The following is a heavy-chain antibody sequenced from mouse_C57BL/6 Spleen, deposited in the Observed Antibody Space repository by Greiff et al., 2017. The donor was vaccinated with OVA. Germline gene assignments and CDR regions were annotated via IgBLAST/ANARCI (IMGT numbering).Heavy chain of an antibody. Sequence: QVQLQQPGTELVKPGASVKLSCKASGYTFTSYRMHWVKQRPGQGLEWIGNINPSNGGTNYNEKFKSKATLTVDKSSSTAYMQLSSLTSEDSAVYYCARAHGYYTAMDYWGQGTSVTVSS. J-gene: IGHJ4*01. D-gene: IGHD2-3*01. CDR2: INPSNGGT. V-gene: IGHV1-53*01. CDR1: GYTFTSYR. CDR3: ARAHGYYTAMDY.